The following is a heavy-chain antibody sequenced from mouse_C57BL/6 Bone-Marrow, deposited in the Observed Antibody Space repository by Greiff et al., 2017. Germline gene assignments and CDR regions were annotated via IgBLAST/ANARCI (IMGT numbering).Heavy chain of an antibody. CDR1: GYTFTSYW. Sequence: VKLQQPGAELVKPGASVKMSCKASGYTFTSYWITWVKQRPGQGLEWIGDIYPGSGSTNYNEKFKSKATLTVDTSSSTAYMQLSSLTSEDSAVYYGARGGFITTVVDWYFDVWGTGTTVTVSS. CDR2: IYPGSGST. D-gene: IGHD1-1*01. CDR3: ARGGFITTVVDWYFDV. J-gene: IGHJ1*03. V-gene: IGHV1-55*01.